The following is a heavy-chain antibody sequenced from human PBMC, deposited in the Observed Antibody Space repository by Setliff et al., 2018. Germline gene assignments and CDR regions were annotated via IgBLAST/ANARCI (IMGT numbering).Heavy chain of an antibody. CDR1: GYTLTELS. Sequence: ASVKVSCKVSGYTLTELSMHWVRQAPGKGLEWMGGFDPEVGETIYAQKFQGRVTMTEDTSTDTAYMELSSLRSEDTAVYYCATNSGGNTIDAFDIWGQGTMVTVSS. V-gene: IGHV1-24*01. J-gene: IGHJ3*02. D-gene: IGHD2-15*01. CDR3: ATNSGGNTIDAFDI. CDR2: FDPEVGET.